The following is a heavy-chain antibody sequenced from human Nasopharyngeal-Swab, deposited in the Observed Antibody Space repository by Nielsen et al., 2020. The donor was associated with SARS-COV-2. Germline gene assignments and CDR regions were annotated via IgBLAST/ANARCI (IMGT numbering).Heavy chain of an antibody. D-gene: IGHD1-26*01. CDR3: AKEQRGGSYFDY. CDR1: GFTFSNYW. Sequence: GESLKISCAASGFTFSNYWVHWVRHVPGKGLVWVSRISADGSSTGYAESVRGRFTISRDNPKNTLYLQMNSLRAEDTAVYYCAKEQRGGSYFDYWGQGTLVTVSS. CDR2: ISADGSST. V-gene: IGHV3-74*01. J-gene: IGHJ4*02.